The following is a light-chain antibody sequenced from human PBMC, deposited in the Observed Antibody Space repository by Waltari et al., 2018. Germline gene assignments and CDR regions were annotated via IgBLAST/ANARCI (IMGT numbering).Light chain of an antibody. Sequence: DIVMTQSPDSLAVSLGERATINCKSSQSVLSRSNNRNYLAWYQQRPGQPPKKLIYWASTRESGVPDRISGSGSGTDFTLTISSLQADDVAVYYCQQYYSTPWTFGQGTTVEIK. CDR3: QQYYSTPWT. CDR2: WAS. V-gene: IGKV4-1*01. CDR1: QSVLSRSNNRNY. J-gene: IGKJ1*01.